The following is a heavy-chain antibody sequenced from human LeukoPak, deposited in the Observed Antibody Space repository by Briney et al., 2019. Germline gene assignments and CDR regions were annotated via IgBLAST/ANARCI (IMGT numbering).Heavy chain of an antibody. CDR1: GYTFTGYY. Sequence: ASVKVSCKASGYTFTGYYMHWVRQAPGQGLEWMGWINPNSGGTNYAQKFQGRVTMTRDTSISTAYMELSRLRSDDTAVYYCARLPASLYYYDSSDAFDIWGQGTMVTVSS. J-gene: IGHJ3*02. CDR3: ARLPASLYYYDSSDAFDI. D-gene: IGHD3-22*01. V-gene: IGHV1-2*02. CDR2: INPNSGGT.